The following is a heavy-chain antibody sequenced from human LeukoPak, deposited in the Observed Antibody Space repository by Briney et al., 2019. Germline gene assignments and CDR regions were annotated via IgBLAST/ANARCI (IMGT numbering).Heavy chain of an antibody. CDR1: GGSFSSYY. V-gene: IGHV4-34*01. CDR3: AGYYYGSGSYHNHPNFDY. CDR2: INHSGST. J-gene: IGHJ4*02. D-gene: IGHD3-10*01. Sequence: SETLSLTCAVYGGSFSSYYWSWIRQPPGKGLEWNGEINHSGSTTYNPSLKSRVAISIDTSKNQFSLKLNSMTAADTAVYYCAGYYYGSGSYHNHPNFDYWGQGTLVTVSS.